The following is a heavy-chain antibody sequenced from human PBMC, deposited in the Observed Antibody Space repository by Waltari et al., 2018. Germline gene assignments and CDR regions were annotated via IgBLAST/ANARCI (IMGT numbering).Heavy chain of an antibody. CDR1: GGTFSSYA. D-gene: IGHD4-17*01. Sequence: QVQLVQSGAEVKKPGSSVKVSCKASGGTFSSYAISRVRQAPGQGLGGMGRIIPTFGTANYSQKFQGRVTITADKSTSTAYMELSSLRSEDTAVYYCARAVTTVTRNAFDIWGQGTMVTVSS. CDR2: IIPTFGTA. J-gene: IGHJ3*02. V-gene: IGHV1-69*08. CDR3: ARAVTTVTRNAFDI.